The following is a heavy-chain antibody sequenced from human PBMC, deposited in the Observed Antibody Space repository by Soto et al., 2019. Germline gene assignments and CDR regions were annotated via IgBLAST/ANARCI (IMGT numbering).Heavy chain of an antibody. V-gene: IGHV3-30-3*01. CDR2: ISYDGSIK. Sequence: QTVGSLRLSCAASGFTLSSYAMHWVRQAPGKGLEWVAVISYDGSIKYYAHSVKGRFTISRDNSKSTLYLQMNSLRAEDTAVYYCARNRGSYYPFDAFDIWGQGTMVTVSS. D-gene: IGHD1-26*01. CDR3: ARNRGSYYPFDAFDI. J-gene: IGHJ3*02. CDR1: GFTLSSYA.